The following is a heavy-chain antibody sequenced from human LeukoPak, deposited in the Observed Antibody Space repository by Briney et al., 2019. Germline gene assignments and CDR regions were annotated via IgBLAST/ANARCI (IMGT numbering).Heavy chain of an antibody. Sequence: GGSLRLSCAASGFTFSSYAMSWVRQAPGKGLEWVSAISGSGGSTYYADSVKGRFTISRDNSKNTLYLQMNSLRAEDTAVYYCAKTDCSGGNCYCNYWGQGTLVTVSS. CDR2: ISGSGGST. J-gene: IGHJ4*02. V-gene: IGHV3-23*01. CDR1: GFTFSSYA. CDR3: AKTDCSGGNCYCNY. D-gene: IGHD2-15*01.